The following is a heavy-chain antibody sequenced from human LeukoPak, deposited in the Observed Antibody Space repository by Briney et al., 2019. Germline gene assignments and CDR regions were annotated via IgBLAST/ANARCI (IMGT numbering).Heavy chain of an antibody. CDR2: ITPIFGTA. D-gene: IGHD3-22*01. CDR1: GGTFSSYA. J-gene: IGHJ4*02. V-gene: IGHV1-69*13. Sequence: ASVKVSCKASGGTFSSYAISWVRQAPGQGLEWMGGITPIFGTANYAQKFQGKVTITADESTSTAYTELSSLRSEDAAVYYCARGWDYDSGGRPTAYVYWGQGTLVSVSS. CDR3: ARGWDYDSGGRPTAYVY.